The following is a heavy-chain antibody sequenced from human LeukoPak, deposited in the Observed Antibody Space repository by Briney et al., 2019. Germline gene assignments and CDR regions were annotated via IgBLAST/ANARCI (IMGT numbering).Heavy chain of an antibody. Sequence: GGSLRLSCTASGFTFGDYAMSWVRQAPGKGREGVGFIRSKAYGGTTEYAASVKGKFTISRDDPKSIAYLQMNSLKPEDTAVYYCTRVWNSGSFDYWGQGTLVTVS. CDR1: GFTFGDYA. D-gene: IGHD1-26*01. CDR3: TRVWNSGSFDY. V-gene: IGHV3-49*04. CDR2: IRSKAYGGTT. J-gene: IGHJ4*02.